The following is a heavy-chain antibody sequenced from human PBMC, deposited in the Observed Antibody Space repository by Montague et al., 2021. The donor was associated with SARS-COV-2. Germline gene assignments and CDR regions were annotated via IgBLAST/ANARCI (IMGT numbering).Heavy chain of an antibody. CDR3: ARVTRYSLSWSFDY. J-gene: IGHJ4*02. D-gene: IGHD6-13*01. V-gene: IGHV6-1*01. CDR1: GDSVVGHRRR. Sequence: CAISGDSVVGHRRRSEEHTSELQSHSELVCRPLFENKKYYDYAVSVKSQMTISPDTSKNQFSLQLSSVTPEDRAVYYCARVTRYSLSWSFDYWGQATLVTVSS. CDR2: PLFENKKYY.